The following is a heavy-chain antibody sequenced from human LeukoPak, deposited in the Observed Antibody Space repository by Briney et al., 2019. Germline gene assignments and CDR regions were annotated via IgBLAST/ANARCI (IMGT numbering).Heavy chain of an antibody. Sequence: GESLKISCKGSGYSFTNYWIGWVRQMPGKGLEWMGIIYPGDSDTRYSPSFQGQVTISADKSIATAYLQWNSLKPSDTAMYYCARLKGTGSSGDNWFDPWGQGNLVTVSS. D-gene: IGHD6-6*01. CDR1: GYSFTNYW. J-gene: IGHJ5*02. CDR2: IYPGDSDT. CDR3: ARLKGTGSSGDNWFDP. V-gene: IGHV5-51*01.